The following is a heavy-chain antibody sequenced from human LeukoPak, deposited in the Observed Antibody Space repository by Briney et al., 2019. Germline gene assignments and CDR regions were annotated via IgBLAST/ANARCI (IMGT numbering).Heavy chain of an antibody. CDR1: GYTFVNYY. CDR3: ARGGYCDY. Sequence: ASVKVSCKASGYTFVNYYIHWVRQAPGQGLEWMGWVNPSSGGTNYAQNFQGRVTMTRDTSITAAYMELTSLIPDGTAVYFCARGGYCDYWGQGTLVTVSS. J-gene: IGHJ4*02. V-gene: IGHV1-2*02. CDR2: VNPSSGGT.